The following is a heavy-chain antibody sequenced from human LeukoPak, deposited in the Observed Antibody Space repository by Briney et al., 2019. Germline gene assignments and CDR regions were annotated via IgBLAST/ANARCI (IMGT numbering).Heavy chain of an antibody. CDR3: ARGSGSYSLSYFDY. Sequence: ASVKVSCKASGGTFSSYAISWVRQAPGQGLEWMGGIIPIFGTANYAQKFQGRVTNTTDESTSTAYMELSSLRSEDTAVYYCARGSGSYSLSYFDYWGQGTLVTVSS. CDR2: IIPIFGTA. CDR1: GGTFSSYA. D-gene: IGHD1-26*01. J-gene: IGHJ4*02. V-gene: IGHV1-69*05.